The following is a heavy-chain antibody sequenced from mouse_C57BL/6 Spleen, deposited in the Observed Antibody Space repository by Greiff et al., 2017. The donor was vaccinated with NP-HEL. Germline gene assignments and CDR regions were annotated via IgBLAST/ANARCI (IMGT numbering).Heavy chain of an antibody. CDR1: GYTFTDYE. J-gene: IGHJ4*01. CDR2: IDPETGGT. V-gene: IGHV1-15*01. D-gene: IGHD4-1*01. Sequence: VQLQESGAELVRPGASVTLSCKASGYTFTDYEMHWVKQTPVHGLEWIGAIDPETGGTAYNQKFKGKAILTADKSSSTAYMELRSLTSEDSAVYYCTRLTGLYAMDYWGQGTSVTVSS. CDR3: TRLTGLYAMDY.